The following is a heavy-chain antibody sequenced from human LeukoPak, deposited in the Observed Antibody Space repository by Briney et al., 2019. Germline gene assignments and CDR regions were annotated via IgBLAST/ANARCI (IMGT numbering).Heavy chain of an antibody. CDR1: GGSITSGSYY. CDR2: IYTSGST. D-gene: IGHD2-15*01. J-gene: IGHJ5*02. Sequence: SQTLSLTCTVSGGSITSGSYYWSWIRQPAGKGLEWIGRIYTSGSTNYNPSLKSRVTVSLDTSKNHFSLRLSSVTAADTAIYYCARDLRGFNWFDPWGQGTLVTVSS. V-gene: IGHV4-61*02. CDR3: ARDLRGFNWFDP.